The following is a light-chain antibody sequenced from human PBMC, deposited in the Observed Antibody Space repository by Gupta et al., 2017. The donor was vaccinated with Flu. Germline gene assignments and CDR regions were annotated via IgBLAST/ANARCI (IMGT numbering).Light chain of an antibody. V-gene: IGKV1-39*01. CDR3: QQSYSRPWT. Sequence: DIQMTQSPSSLSASVRDRVTITCRASQSITTYLNWYQQKPGKAPELLIYGTSSLESGVPSRFSGSGSGTDFTLTISSLQPEDFATYYCQQSYSRPWTFGQGTKVEIK. CDR1: QSITTY. CDR2: GTS. J-gene: IGKJ1*01.